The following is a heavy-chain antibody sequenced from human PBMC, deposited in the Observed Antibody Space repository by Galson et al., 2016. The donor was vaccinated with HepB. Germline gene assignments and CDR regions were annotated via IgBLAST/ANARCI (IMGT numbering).Heavy chain of an antibody. CDR2: IRSNANTYAT. D-gene: IGHD2-15*01. V-gene: IGHV3-73*01. CDR3: TRLGCSGGSCYGDY. CDR1: GFTFSGSG. Sequence: SLRLSCAASGFTFSGSGVYWVRQASGKGLEWVGRIRSNANTYATAYGASVIGRFTISRDDSKNTAYLQMNSLKTEDTAVYYCTRLGCSGGSCYGDYWGQGTLVTVSS. J-gene: IGHJ4*02.